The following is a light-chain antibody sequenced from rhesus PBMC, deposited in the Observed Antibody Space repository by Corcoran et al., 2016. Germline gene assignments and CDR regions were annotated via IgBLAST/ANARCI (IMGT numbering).Light chain of an antibody. Sequence: EIVMTQSPATLSLSPGERATLSCRASQSVSSNLAWYQQKPGQAPSLLIYGASTRATGIPDRFSGSGSGTDFTLTISSLEPEDFAVYYCQQYNNWPRTFGQGTKVEIK. V-gene: IGKV3-42*03. J-gene: IGKJ1*01. CDR1: QSVSSN. CDR3: QQYNNWPRT. CDR2: GAS.